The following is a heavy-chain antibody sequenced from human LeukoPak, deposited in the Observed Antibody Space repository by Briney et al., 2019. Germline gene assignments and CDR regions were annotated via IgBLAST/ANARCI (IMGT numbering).Heavy chain of an antibody. CDR3: AREPSAPNRFQGS. CDR2: ISGSGGTT. Sequence: GGSLRLSCVTSGFTFSSYAMSWVRQAPGKGLEWVSGISGSGGTTDYADSVKRRFIISRDNSRKTLYLQMNSLRAEDTAIYFCAREPSAPNRFQGSWDQGTLVTVSS. V-gene: IGHV3-23*01. CDR1: GFTFSSYA. J-gene: IGHJ5*02.